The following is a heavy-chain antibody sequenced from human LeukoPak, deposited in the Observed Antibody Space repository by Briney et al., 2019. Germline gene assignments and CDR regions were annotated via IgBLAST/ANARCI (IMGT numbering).Heavy chain of an antibody. Sequence: PSETLSLTCTVSGGSISSSYWSWIRQPPRKGLEWIGYIYSSGSTNYNPSLKSRVTISVDTSKNQFSLKLSSVTAADTAVYYCARLPRGYSDAFDIWGQGTMVTVSS. CDR3: ARLPRGYSDAFDI. V-gene: IGHV4-59*01. J-gene: IGHJ3*02. D-gene: IGHD5-18*01. CDR2: IYSSGST. CDR1: GGSISSSY.